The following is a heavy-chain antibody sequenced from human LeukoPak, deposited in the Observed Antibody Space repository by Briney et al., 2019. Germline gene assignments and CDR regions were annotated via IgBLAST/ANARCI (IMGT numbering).Heavy chain of an antibody. Sequence: GGSLRLSCAASGFTVSSNYMSWVRRAPGKGLEWVSVIYSGGSTYYADSVKGRFTISRDNSKNTLYLQMNSLRAEDTAVYYCAKGDIVGATDFDYWGQGTLVTVSS. J-gene: IGHJ4*02. CDR2: IYSGGST. D-gene: IGHD1-26*01. V-gene: IGHV3-53*01. CDR3: AKGDIVGATDFDY. CDR1: GFTVSSNY.